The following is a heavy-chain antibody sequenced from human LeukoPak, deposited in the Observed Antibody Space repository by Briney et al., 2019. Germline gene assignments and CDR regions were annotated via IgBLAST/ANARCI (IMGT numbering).Heavy chain of an antibody. D-gene: IGHD6-13*01. J-gene: IGHJ4*02. CDR2: IYYSGST. V-gene: IGHV4-39*07. CDR1: GGSISSSSYY. CDR3: ARVESSWYIEK. Sequence: SETLSLTCTVSGGSISSSSYYWGWIRQPPGKGLVWIGSIYYSGSTYYNPSLKSRVTISVDTSKNQFSLKLSSVTAADTAVYYCARVESSWYIEKWGQGTLVTVSS.